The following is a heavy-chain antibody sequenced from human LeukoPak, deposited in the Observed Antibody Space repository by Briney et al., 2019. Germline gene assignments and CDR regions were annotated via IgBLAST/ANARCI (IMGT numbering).Heavy chain of an antibody. CDR1: SGSIFGYS. CDR2: FLSGGTT. Sequence: SETLSLTCTVSSGSIFGYSWTWIRQPAGKGLQWIGHFLSGGTTNYNPSLKSRVTISLDKSKNNVSLRLTSVTAADTAVYFCAMTQYTDVDLDDYYMDVWGKGTAVTVSS. CDR3: AMTQYTDVDLDDYYMDV. D-gene: IGHD3/OR15-3a*01. J-gene: IGHJ6*03. V-gene: IGHV4-4*07.